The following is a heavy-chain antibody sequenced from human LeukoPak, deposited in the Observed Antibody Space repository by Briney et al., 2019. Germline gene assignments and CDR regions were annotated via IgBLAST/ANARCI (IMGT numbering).Heavy chain of an antibody. CDR3: ARLLSSWYYFDY. CDR2: IYYSGST. CDR1: GGSISSSSYY. V-gene: IGHV4-39*01. D-gene: IGHD6-13*01. Sequence: SETLSLTCTVSGGSISSSSYYWGWIRQPPRKGLEWIGSIYYSGSTYYNPSLKSRVTISVDTSKNQFSLKLSSVTAADTAVYYCARLLSSWYYFDYWGQGTLVTVSS. J-gene: IGHJ4*02.